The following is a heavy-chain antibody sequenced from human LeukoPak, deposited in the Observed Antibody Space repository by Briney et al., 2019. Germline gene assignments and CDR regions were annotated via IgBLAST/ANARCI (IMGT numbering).Heavy chain of an antibody. CDR3: AREAEGYCDGGRCYTGGYMDV. Sequence: GGSLRLSCGASGFHLSNHWMHWVRQAPGKGLEWVSRINSDGRITDNADSVKGRFTISRDNAKNTLYLQMNSLRGDDTAVYYCAREAEGYCDGGRCYTGGYMDVWGKGTTVTVSS. V-gene: IGHV3-74*01. CDR1: GFHLSNHW. J-gene: IGHJ6*03. D-gene: IGHD2-15*01. CDR2: INSDGRIT.